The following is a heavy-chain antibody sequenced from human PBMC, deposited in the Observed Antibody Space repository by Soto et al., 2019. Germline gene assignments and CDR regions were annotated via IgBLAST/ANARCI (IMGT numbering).Heavy chain of an antibody. CDR3: AKGGVVYAMSPWFDP. CDR1: GFTFDDNA. Sequence: PGGSLRLSCAVSGFTFDDNAMHWVRQAPEKGLEWVSGISGSGGSTYYADSVKGRFTISRDNSKNTLYLQMNSLRAEDTAVYYCAKGGVVYAMSPWFDPWGQGTLVTVSS. V-gene: IGHV3-23*01. J-gene: IGHJ5*02. CDR2: ISGSGGST. D-gene: IGHD2-8*02.